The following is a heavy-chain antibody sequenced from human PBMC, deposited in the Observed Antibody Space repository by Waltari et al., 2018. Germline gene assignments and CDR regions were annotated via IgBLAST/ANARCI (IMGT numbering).Heavy chain of an antibody. CDR1: GYTFTGYY. V-gene: IGHV1-2*06. D-gene: IGHD2-15*01. CDR3: ARGCSGGSCPMDY. CDR2: INPNSGGT. Sequence: QVQLVQSGAEVKKPGASVKVSCKASGYTFTGYYMHWVRQAPGQGLEWMGRINPNSGGTNDAQKFQGRVTRTRDTSISTAYMELSRLGSDDTAVYYCARGCSGGSCPMDYWGQGTLVTVSS. J-gene: IGHJ4*02.